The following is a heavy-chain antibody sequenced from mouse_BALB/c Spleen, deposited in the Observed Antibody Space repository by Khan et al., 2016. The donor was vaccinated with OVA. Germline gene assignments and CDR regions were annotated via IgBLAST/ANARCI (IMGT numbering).Heavy chain of an antibody. CDR3: TRLAYYYDSKGFAY. D-gene: IGHD1-1*01. CDR2: VSTGGSYT. Sequence: EVELVESGGDLVKPGGSLKLSCAASGFTFSTYGMSWVRQAPDKSLEWVATVSTGGSYTYYPDSVKGRFTISRDNAKNTLYLQMSGLRSEDTAMFYCTRLAYYYDSKGFAYWGQGNQVTVSA. V-gene: IGHV5-6*01. J-gene: IGHJ3*01. CDR1: GFTFSTYG.